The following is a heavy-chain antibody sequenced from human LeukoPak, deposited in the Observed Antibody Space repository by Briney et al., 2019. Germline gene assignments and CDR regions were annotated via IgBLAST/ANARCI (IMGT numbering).Heavy chain of an antibody. D-gene: IGHD3-22*01. CDR2: ISYDGSIK. CDR1: GFTFSSYG. V-gene: IGHV3-30*18. J-gene: IGHJ4*02. CDR3: AKDKSYFDSTGYRYFDY. Sequence: GGSLRLSCAASGFTFSSYGMHWVRQAPGKGLEWVAVISYDGSIKYYADSVKGRFTLSRDNSKNTLYLQMNSLRPEDTAVYYCAKDKSYFDSTGYRYFDYWGQETLVTVSS.